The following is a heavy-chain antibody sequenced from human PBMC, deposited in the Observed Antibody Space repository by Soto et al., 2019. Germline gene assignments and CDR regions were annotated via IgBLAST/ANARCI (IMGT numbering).Heavy chain of an antibody. D-gene: IGHD3-10*01. V-gene: IGHV1-46*01. Sequence: QVQLVQSGAEVKKPGASVKVSCKASGYTFTSYYMHWVRQAPGQGLEWMGIINPSGGSTSYAQKFQGRFSMTRDTSTSPVYMELSSLRSEDTAVYYCARAVLWVGGGDYWGQGTLVTVSS. CDR2: INPSGGST. CDR1: GYTFTSYY. CDR3: ARAVLWVGGGDY. J-gene: IGHJ4*02.